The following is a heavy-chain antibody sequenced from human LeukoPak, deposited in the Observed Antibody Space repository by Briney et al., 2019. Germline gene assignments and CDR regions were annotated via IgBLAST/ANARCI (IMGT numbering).Heavy chain of an antibody. D-gene: IGHD3-22*01. CDR1: GGSISSYY. V-gene: IGHV4-59*01. CDR2: IYYSGST. J-gene: IGHJ5*02. CDR3: ARSSSGFPRPTMIVVATVGFDP. Sequence: SETLSLTCTVSGGSISSYYWSWIRQPPGKGLEWIGYIYYSGSTNYNPSLRSRVTISVDTSKNQFSLKLSPVTAADTAVYYCARSSSGFPRPTMIVVATVGFDPWGQGTLVTVSS.